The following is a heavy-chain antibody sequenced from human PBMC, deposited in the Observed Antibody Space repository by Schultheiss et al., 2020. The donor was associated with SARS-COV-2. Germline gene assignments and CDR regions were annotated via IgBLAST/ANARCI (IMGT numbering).Heavy chain of an antibody. CDR3: ASGGVVVTATRGYDAFDI. Sequence: GGSLRLSCKGSGYSFTSYWIGWVRQMPGKGLEWMGIIYPGDSDTRYSPSFQGQVTISADKSISTAYLQWSSLKASDTAMYYCASGGVVVTATRGYDAFDIWGQGSLVTVSS. CDR2: IYPGDSDT. CDR1: GYSFTSYW. J-gene: IGHJ3*02. V-gene: IGHV5-51*01. D-gene: IGHD2-21*02.